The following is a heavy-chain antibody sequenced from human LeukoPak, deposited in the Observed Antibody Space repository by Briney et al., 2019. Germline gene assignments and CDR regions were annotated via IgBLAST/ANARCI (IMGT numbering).Heavy chain of an antibody. V-gene: IGHV1-2*02. J-gene: IGHJ4*02. CDR1: GYTFTGFY. CDR3: ARDRSGFYFKY. CDR2: INPNSGDT. Sequence: ASVKVSCKASGYTFTGFYMHWVRQTPGQGLEWMGWINPNSGDTKYAQKFQGKVTMTIDTSISTAYMDLSSLRSDDTAVYYCARDRSGFYFKYWGQGTLVTVSS. D-gene: IGHD3-3*01.